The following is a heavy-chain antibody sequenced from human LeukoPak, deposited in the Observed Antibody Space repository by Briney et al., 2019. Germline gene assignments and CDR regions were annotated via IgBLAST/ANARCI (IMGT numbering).Heavy chain of an antibody. V-gene: IGHV1-69*04. Sequence: GSSVKVSCKASGGTFSSYAISWVRQAPGQGLEWMGRIIPILGIANYAQKFQGRVTITADKSTSTAYMELSSLRSEDTAVYYCARDKVVVATNYGMDVWGRGTTVTVSS. D-gene: IGHD2-15*01. CDR3: ARDKVVVATNYGMDV. J-gene: IGHJ6*04. CDR2: IIPILGIA. CDR1: GGTFSSYA.